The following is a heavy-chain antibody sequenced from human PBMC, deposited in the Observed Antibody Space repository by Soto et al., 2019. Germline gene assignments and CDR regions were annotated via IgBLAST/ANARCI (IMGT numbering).Heavy chain of an antibody. J-gene: IGHJ4*01. CDR1: GGSSIGTHW. V-gene: IGHV4-4*02. CDR2: THHSRGT. CDR3: ARYSAASGTYYFDY. Sequence: PLETLPLTCAVSGGSSIGTHWWSWVRRTPGKGLEFIGETHHSRGTNYNPSLRSRVTMSLDKSKNQLSLILYSVTAADTGVYYCARYSAASGTYYFDYWGQGTLVTVSS. D-gene: IGHD6-13*01.